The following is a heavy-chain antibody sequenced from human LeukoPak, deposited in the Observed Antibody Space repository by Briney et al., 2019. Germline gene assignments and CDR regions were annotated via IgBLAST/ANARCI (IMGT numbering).Heavy chain of an antibody. D-gene: IGHD3-22*01. Sequence: GGSLRLSCAASVFTVSSNYMSWVRQAPGKGLEWVSVIYSGGSTYYADSVKGRFTISRDNSKNTLYLQVNSLIADDTAVYYCARASEISSGYLGYYFDYWGQGTLVTVSS. V-gene: IGHV3-53*01. J-gene: IGHJ4*02. CDR2: IYSGGST. CDR1: VFTVSSNY. CDR3: ARASEISSGYLGYYFDY.